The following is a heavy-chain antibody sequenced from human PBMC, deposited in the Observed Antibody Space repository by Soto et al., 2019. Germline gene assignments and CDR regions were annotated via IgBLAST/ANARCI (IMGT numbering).Heavy chain of an antibody. J-gene: IGHJ4*02. V-gene: IGHV3-30-3*01. D-gene: IGHD3-10*01. Sequence: QVQLVESGGGVVQPGRSLRLSCAASGFTFSSYAMHWVRQAPGKGLEWVAVISYDGGNKYYADSVKGRFTISRDNSKNTPSLQINSLRAEDAAVYYCARPDYGSGSYPDYWGQGTLVTVSS. CDR1: GFTFSSYA. CDR3: ARPDYGSGSYPDY. CDR2: ISYDGGNK.